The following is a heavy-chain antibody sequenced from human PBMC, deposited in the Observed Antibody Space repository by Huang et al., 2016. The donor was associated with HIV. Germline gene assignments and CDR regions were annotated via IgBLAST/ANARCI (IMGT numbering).Heavy chain of an antibody. CDR3: ARHREGPVAYYSGWGSHLNYMDV. CDR2: IYYKGST. J-gene: IGHJ6*03. Sequence: QLLLQESGPGLVKPSEALALTCAVSGGSIRSSDYHWGWIRQPPGKGLEWIGSIYYKGSTHYSPSLKSRVTRAVDTFKNLFFLNLTSMTAADTAVYYCARHREGPVAYYSGWGSHLNYMDVWGRGRTVVVSS. D-gene: IGHD3-10*01. CDR1: GGSIRSSDYH. V-gene: IGHV4-39*01.